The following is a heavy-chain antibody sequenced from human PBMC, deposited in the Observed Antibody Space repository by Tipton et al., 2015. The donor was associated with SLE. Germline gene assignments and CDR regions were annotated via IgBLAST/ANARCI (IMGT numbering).Heavy chain of an antibody. D-gene: IGHD6-19*01. J-gene: IGHJ2*01. CDR3: ARGKGIAVAGTRYFDL. V-gene: IGHV3-30-3*01. CDR1: GFTFSSYA. CDR2: ISYDGSNK. Sequence: SLRLSCAASGFTFSSYAMHWVRQAPGKGLEWVAVISYDGSNKYYADSVKGRFTISRDNSKNTLYLQMNSLRAEDTAVYYCARGKGIAVAGTRYFDLWARGTLVTVSS.